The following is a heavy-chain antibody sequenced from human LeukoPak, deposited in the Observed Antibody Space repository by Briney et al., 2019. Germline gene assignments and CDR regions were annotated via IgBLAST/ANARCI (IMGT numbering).Heavy chain of an antibody. CDR3: AGERGEEYSSGWYKTNFFDN. Sequence: PSESLSLTSSVSGDSFSSVTDYWAWIRQPPGKELEWIASGDYSGGTYYNPSLESRVAISADMSKKQISLKLTSVTGADTAVYYCAGERGEEYSSGWYKTNFFDNWGQGIRVTVSS. D-gene: IGHD6-19*01. CDR2: GDYSGGT. J-gene: IGHJ4*02. V-gene: IGHV4-39*07. CDR1: GDSFSSVTDY.